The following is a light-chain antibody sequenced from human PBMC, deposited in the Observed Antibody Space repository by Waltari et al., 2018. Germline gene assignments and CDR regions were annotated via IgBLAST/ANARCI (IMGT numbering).Light chain of an antibody. CDR2: EVS. Sequence: QSAPTQPPPVPGSPGQSITTPCTETSSAVVGYNYVSCDQQHPGKAPKLMIYEVSKRPSGVSNRFSGSKSGNTASLTISGLQAEDEADYYCSSYTSSSTQVFGTGTKVTVL. CDR3: SSYTSSSTQV. V-gene: IGLV2-14*01. J-gene: IGLJ1*01. CDR1: SSAVVGYNY.